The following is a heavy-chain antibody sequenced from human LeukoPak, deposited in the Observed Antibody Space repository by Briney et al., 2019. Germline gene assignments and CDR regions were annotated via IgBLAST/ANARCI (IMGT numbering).Heavy chain of an antibody. CDR1: GGSISSYY. V-gene: IGHV4-4*07. CDR2: IYTSGST. CDR3: ASDWPDDFWSGTDAFDI. J-gene: IGHJ3*02. Sequence: SETLSLTCTVSGGSISSYYWSWIRQPAGKGLECIGRIYTSGSTNYNPSLKSRVTMSVDTPKNQFSLKLSSVTAADTAVYYCASDWPDDFWSGTDAFDIWGQGTMVTVSS. D-gene: IGHD3-3*01.